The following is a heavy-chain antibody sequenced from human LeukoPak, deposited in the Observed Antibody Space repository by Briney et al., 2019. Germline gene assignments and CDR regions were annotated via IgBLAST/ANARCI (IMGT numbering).Heavy chain of an antibody. CDR2: IYTSGGT. D-gene: IGHD6-19*01. CDR3: ARGIYSSGWYWLDP. Sequence: SETLSLTCTVSGGSISSYYWSWIRLAAGEGLEWIGRIYTSGGTNYNPSLKSRVTMSVDTSKNQFSLNLSSVTPADTAVYYCARGIYSSGWYWLDPWGQGILVTVSS. CDR1: GGSISSYY. V-gene: IGHV4-4*07. J-gene: IGHJ5*02.